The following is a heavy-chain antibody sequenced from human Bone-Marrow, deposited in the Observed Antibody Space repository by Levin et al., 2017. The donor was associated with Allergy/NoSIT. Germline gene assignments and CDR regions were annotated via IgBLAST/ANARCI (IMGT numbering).Heavy chain of an antibody. CDR2: SDAEEGET. Sequence: AASVKVSCKVSGYTLAEISLHWVRQVPGKGLEWMGGSDAEEGETIYAQRFQGRVTMSEDTSSDTAYMELKRLTSADTAIYYCALENAPVRGPFDIWGQGTMVIVSS. CDR3: ALENAPVRGPFDI. V-gene: IGHV1-24*01. J-gene: IGHJ3*02. CDR1: GYTLAEIS. D-gene: IGHD2-2*01.